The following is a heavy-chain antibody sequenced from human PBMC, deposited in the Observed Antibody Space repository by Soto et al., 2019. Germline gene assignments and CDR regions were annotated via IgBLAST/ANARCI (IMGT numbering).Heavy chain of an antibody. V-gene: IGHV3-74*01. CDR2: INSDGSST. D-gene: IGHD3-3*01. Sequence: GGSLRLSCAASGFTFSSYWMHWVRQAPGKGLVWVSRINSDGSSTSYVDSVKGRFTISRDNAKNTLYLQMNSLRAEDTAVYYCARDPDYDFWSGYYSSAFDIWGQGTMVTVSS. J-gene: IGHJ3*02. CDR1: GFTFSSYW. CDR3: ARDPDYDFWSGYYSSAFDI.